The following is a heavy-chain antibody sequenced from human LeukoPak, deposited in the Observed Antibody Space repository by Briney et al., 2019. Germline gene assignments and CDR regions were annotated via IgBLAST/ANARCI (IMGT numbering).Heavy chain of an antibody. D-gene: IGHD1-14*01. CDR3: ARWASISREPGGFFDH. V-gene: IGHV4-38-2*02. Sequence: SETLSLTCTVSGDSVTNNFFWGWVRQPPGKELEWIGSFCLGRDTYYRPSLKSRVTISVDTSKNQFSLNLNSVTAADTAVYYCARWASISREPGGFFDHWGQGTLVTVSS. CDR1: GDSVTNNFF. CDR2: FCLGRDT. J-gene: IGHJ4*02.